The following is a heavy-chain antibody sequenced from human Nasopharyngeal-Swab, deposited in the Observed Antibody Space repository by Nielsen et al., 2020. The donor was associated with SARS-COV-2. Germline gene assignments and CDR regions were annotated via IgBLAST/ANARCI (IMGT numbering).Heavy chain of an antibody. J-gene: IGHJ4*02. V-gene: IGHV3-23*01. Sequence: GESLKISCTASGFTFSSYAMSWVRQAPGKGLEWVSEISGSGGSTYYAESVKGRFTISGDNSKNTLYLQMSSLRAEDTAIYYCAKDLGVESPLWFDYWGQGTLLTVSS. D-gene: IGHD4-23*01. CDR2: ISGSGGST. CDR3: AKDLGVESPLWFDY. CDR1: GFTFSSYA.